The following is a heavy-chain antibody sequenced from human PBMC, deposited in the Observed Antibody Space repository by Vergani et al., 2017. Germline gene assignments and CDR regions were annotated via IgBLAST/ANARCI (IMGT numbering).Heavy chain of an antibody. Sequence: EVQLVQSGAEVKKPGESLRTSCKGSGYSFTSYWISWVRQMPGKGLEWMGRIGPSDSYTNYSPSFQGHVTIAADKSISTAYLQWSSLEASDTAMYYCARQGSSSLGWFDPWGPGTLVTVSS. CDR3: ARQGSSSLGWFDP. J-gene: IGHJ5*02. CDR2: IGPSDSYT. CDR1: GYSFTSYW. V-gene: IGHV5-10-1*03. D-gene: IGHD6-13*01.